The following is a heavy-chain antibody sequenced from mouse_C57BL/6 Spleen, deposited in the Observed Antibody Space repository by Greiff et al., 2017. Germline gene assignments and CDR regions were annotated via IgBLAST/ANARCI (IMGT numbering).Heavy chain of an antibody. CDR1: GFSLTRYA. V-gene: IGHV2-9-1*01. Sequence: VKLMESGPGLVAPSQSLSITCTVSGFSLTRYAISWVRQPPGQGLVWLGVIWTGGGTNYNSALKSRLSISKDNSKSQVFLKMNSLQSDDTARYYGARRVLGAKGYAMDYWGQGTSVTVSS. J-gene: IGHJ4*01. CDR2: IWTGGGT. CDR3: ARRVLGAKGYAMDY. D-gene: IGHD3-1*01.